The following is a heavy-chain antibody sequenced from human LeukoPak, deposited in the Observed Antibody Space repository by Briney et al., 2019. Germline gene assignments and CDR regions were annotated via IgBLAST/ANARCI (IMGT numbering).Heavy chain of an antibody. Sequence: GGSLRLSCAASGFTFSSYAMSWVRQAPGKGLEWVSVIYSGGSTYYADSVKGRFTISRDNSKNTLYLQMNSLRAEDTAVYYCARANVVALWGQGTLVTVSS. D-gene: IGHD2-21*01. CDR1: GFTFSSYA. CDR2: IYSGGST. V-gene: IGHV3-66*01. CDR3: ARANVVAL. J-gene: IGHJ4*02.